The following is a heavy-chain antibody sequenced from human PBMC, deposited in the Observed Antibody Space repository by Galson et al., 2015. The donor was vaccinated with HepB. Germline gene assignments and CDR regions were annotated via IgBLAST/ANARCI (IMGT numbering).Heavy chain of an antibody. Sequence: SETLSLTCTVSGGSISSSSYYWGWIRQPPGKGLEWIGSIYYSGSTYYNPSLKSRVTISVDTSKNQFSLKLSSVTAADTAVYYCARVQGVGWEPQAGAIDAFDIWGQGTMVTVSS. D-gene: IGHD1-26*01. J-gene: IGHJ3*02. CDR1: GGSISSSSYY. CDR2: IYYSGST. V-gene: IGHV4-39*01. CDR3: ARVQGVGWEPQAGAIDAFDI.